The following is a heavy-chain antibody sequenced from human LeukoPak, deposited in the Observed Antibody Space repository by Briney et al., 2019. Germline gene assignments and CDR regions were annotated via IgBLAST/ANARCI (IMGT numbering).Heavy chain of an antibody. CDR1: GFTFSNSA. J-gene: IGHJ4*02. CDR2: ISGSDGST. CDR3: ASASSHRIAAGGDY. Sequence: GGSLRLSCTASGFTFSNSAMSWVRQAPGKGLEWVSAISGSDGSTYYTDSVKGRFTISRDNSKDTLYLQMNSLRAEDTAVYYCASASSHRIAAGGDYWGQGTLVTVSS. V-gene: IGHV3-23*01. D-gene: IGHD6-13*01.